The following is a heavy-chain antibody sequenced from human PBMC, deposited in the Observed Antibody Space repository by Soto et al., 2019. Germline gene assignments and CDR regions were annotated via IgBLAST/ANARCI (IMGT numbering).Heavy chain of an antibody. CDR2: MNPNSGNT. Sequence: ASVKVSCKASGYTFTSYDINWVRQATGQGLEWMGWMNPNSGNTGYAQKFQGRVTMTRNTSISTAHMELSSLRSEDTAVYYCARCLTATYYDFWSGYYSRDAFDIWGQGTMVTVSS. V-gene: IGHV1-8*01. J-gene: IGHJ3*02. CDR3: ARCLTATYYDFWSGYYSRDAFDI. CDR1: GYTFTSYD. D-gene: IGHD3-3*01.